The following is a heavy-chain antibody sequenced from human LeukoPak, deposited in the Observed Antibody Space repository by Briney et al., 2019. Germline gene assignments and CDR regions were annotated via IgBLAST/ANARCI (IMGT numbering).Heavy chain of an antibody. J-gene: IGHJ4*02. CDR2: IRYDGSKK. V-gene: IGHV3-30*02. CDR3: AKDQRRGYSFGYKASPLDY. CDR1: GFTFSSYA. Sequence: GGSLRLSCAASGFTFSSYAMHWVRRAPGKGLEWVAFIRYDGSKKYYADSVKGRFTISRDNSKNALFLQMNSLRTEDTAVHYCAKDQRRGYSFGYKASPLDYWGQGTLVTVSS. D-gene: IGHD5-18*01.